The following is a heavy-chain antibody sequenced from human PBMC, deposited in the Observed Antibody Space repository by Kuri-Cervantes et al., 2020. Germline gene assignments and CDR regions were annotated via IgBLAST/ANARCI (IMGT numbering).Heavy chain of an antibody. D-gene: IGHD7-27*01. Sequence: SGPTLVKPTQTRTLTCTFPGFSLSTSGVGVGWIPQPPVKALEWLALIYWDDDKRYSPSLKSRLTITKETSKNQVVLTMTKMDPVATATYYCADRRAGDLDYWGQGTLVTVSS. CDR2: IYWDDDK. V-gene: IGHV2-5*02. J-gene: IGHJ4*02. CDR3: ADRRAGDLDY. CDR1: GFSLSTSGVG.